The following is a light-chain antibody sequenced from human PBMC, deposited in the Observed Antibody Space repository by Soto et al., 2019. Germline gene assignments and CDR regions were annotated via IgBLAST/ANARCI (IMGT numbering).Light chain of an antibody. J-gene: IGKJ1*01. V-gene: IGKV1-5*01. Sequence: DFQMTQSPPTPSGSVGDRVTITCRASQTISSWLAWYQQKPGKXPXXLSYDASSLESGVPSRFSGSGSGTEFPLTISSLQPDDFATYYCQQYNSYPTFGQGTKV. CDR2: DAS. CDR1: QTISSW. CDR3: QQYNSYPT.